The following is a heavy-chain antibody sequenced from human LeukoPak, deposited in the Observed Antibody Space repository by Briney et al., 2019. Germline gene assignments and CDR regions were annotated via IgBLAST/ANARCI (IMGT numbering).Heavy chain of an antibody. CDR1: GFTFSSYE. V-gene: IGHV3-30*02. D-gene: IGHD3-3*01. Sequence: GGSLRPSCAASGFTFSSYEMNWVRQAPGRGLEWVAFIRYDGSNTYYADSVKGRFTISRDNSKNTLSLQMNSLRAEDTAVYYCAREVAASRGATPYDFWSGYTIIYYYYYMDVWGKGTTVTVSS. CDR3: AREVAASRGATPYDFWSGYTIIYYYYYMDV. CDR2: IRYDGSNT. J-gene: IGHJ6*03.